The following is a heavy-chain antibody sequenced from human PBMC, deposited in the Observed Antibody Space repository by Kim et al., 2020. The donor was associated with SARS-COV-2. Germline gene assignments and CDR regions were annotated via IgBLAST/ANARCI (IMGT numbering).Heavy chain of an antibody. V-gene: IGHV3-21*01. CDR2: ISSSSSYI. CDR3: ARAPGYCSGGSCSRRN. D-gene: IGHD2-15*01. Sequence: GGSLRLSCAASGFTFSSYSMNWVRQAPGKGLEWVSSISSSSSYIYYADSVKGRFTISRDNAKNSLYLQMNSLRAEDTAVYYCARAPGYCSGGSCSRRNWGQGTLVTVSS. CDR1: GFTFSSYS. J-gene: IGHJ4*02.